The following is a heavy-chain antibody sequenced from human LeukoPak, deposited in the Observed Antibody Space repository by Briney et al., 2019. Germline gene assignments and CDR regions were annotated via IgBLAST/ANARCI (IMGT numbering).Heavy chain of an antibody. Sequence: GGSLRLSCAASGFTFSSYAMSWVRQAPGKGLEWVSAISGSGGSTYYADSVKGRFTISRDNSKNTLYLQMNSLRAEDTAVYYCANAQYYYGSGPFFDYWGQGTLVTVSS. CDR2: ISGSGGST. D-gene: IGHD3-10*01. J-gene: IGHJ4*02. CDR3: ANAQYYYGSGPFFDY. CDR1: GFTFSSYA. V-gene: IGHV3-23*01.